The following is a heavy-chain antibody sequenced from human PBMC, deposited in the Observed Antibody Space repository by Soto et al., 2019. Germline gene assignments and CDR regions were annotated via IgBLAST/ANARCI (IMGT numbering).Heavy chain of an antibody. Sequence: GESLKISCKGSGYSFTTYWIGWVRQMPGKGLEWMGVIYPGDSDTRYSPSFQGQVTISADKSISVAYLQWSSLEASDTAVYYCARDHEQDSRNWFDPWGQGTLVTVSS. CDR2: IYPGDSDT. V-gene: IGHV5-51*01. J-gene: IGHJ5*02. D-gene: IGHD3-22*01. CDR1: GYSFTTYW. CDR3: ARDHEQDSRNWFDP.